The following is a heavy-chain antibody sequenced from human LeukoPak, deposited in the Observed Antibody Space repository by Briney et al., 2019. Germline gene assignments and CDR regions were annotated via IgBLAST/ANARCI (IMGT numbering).Heavy chain of an antibody. CDR2: ISGSGGST. CDR1: GFTFSSYA. J-gene: IGHJ4*02. Sequence: GGSLRLSCAASGFTFSSYAMSWVRQAPGKGLKWVSAISGSGGSTYYADSVKGRFTISRDNSKNTLYLQMNSLRAEDTAVYYCAKDGGYSSSWYMGDFDYWGQGTLVTVSS. D-gene: IGHD6-13*01. V-gene: IGHV3-23*01. CDR3: AKDGGYSSSWYMGDFDY.